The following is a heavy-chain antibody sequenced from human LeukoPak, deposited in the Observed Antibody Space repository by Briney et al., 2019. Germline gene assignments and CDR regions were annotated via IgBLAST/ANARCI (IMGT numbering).Heavy chain of an antibody. CDR1: GGSISSYY. CDR3: ARDRGDLGNFDY. Sequence: SETLSLTCTVSGGSISSYYWSWIRQPPGKGLECIGYIYFSGSTNYSPSLKSRVTISVDTAKNQFSLILSSVTAADTAVYYCARDRGDLGNFDYWGQGTLVTVSS. D-gene: IGHD3-10*01. V-gene: IGHV4-59*12. J-gene: IGHJ4*02. CDR2: IYFSGST.